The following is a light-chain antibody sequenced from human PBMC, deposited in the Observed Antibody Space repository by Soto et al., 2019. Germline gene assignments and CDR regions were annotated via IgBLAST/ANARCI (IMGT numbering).Light chain of an antibody. J-gene: IGKJ4*01. CDR3: QQYGDWPLT. CDR2: ASS. Sequence: EIVLTQSPATLSVSPGERATLSCRASQSVGSNFAWYQQKPGQAPRLLIFASSTRATGVPARFSGSGSGTEFTLTISSLQSEDFAVDYCQQYGDWPLTFGGGAKVEIE. CDR1: QSVGSN. V-gene: IGKV3-15*01.